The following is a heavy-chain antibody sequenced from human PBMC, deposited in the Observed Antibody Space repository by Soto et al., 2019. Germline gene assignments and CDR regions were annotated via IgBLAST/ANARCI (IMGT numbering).Heavy chain of an antibody. CDR2: IYYSGST. CDR1: GGSISSGGYY. CDR3: AREDIVVVPAAIFYYYYYMYV. J-gene: IGHJ6*03. Sequence: QVQLQESGPGLVKPSQTLSLTCTVSGGSISSGGYYWSWIRQHPGKGLEWIGYIYYSGSTYYNTSLKSRVTISVDTSKNQFSLKLSSVTAADTAVYYCAREDIVVVPAAIFYYYYYMYVWGKGTTVTVSS. D-gene: IGHD2-2*02. V-gene: IGHV4-31*03.